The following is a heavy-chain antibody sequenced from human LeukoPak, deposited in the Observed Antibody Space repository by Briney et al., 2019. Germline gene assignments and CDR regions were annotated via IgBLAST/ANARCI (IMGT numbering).Heavy chain of an antibody. CDR2: IIPIFGTA. Sequence: SVKVSCKASGGTFSSYAISWVRQAPGQGLEWMGGIIPIFGTANYAQKFQGRVTITTDESTSTAYMELSSLRSEDTAVYYCASGDSSGYYYSSLDYWGQGTLVTVSS. J-gene: IGHJ4*02. CDR1: GGTFSSYA. V-gene: IGHV1-69*05. D-gene: IGHD3-22*01. CDR3: ASGDSSGYYYSSLDY.